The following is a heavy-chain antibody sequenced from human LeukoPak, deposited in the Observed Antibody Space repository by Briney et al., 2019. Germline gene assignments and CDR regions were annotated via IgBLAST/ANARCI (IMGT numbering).Heavy chain of an antibody. Sequence: SETLSLTCTVSGGSISSSSYYWGWIRQPPGKGLEWIGYIYYSGSTNYNPSLKSRVTISVDTSKNQFSLKLSSVTAADTAVYYCAASFYCSSTSCYAGWFDPWGQGTLVTVSS. J-gene: IGHJ5*02. D-gene: IGHD2-2*01. CDR2: IYYSGST. CDR1: GGSISSSSYY. V-gene: IGHV4-61*05. CDR3: AASFYCSSTSCYAGWFDP.